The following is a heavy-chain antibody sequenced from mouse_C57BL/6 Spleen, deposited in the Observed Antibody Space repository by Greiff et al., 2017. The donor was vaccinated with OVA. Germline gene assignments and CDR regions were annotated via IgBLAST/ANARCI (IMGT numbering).Heavy chain of an antibody. Sequence: EVQLVESGAGLVKPGGSLKISCEASGFTFSSYAMSWVSQTPEKWLEWVAYISSGGGYTYYADTVKGQFPISRDKARNTLYLQMSSLKSEDTAVYYCAKGLGGVVDYWGQGTSVTVSA. V-gene: IGHV5S21*01. CDR3: AKGLGGVVDY. CDR1: GFTFSSYA. CDR2: ISSGGGYT. D-gene: IGHD1-1*02. J-gene: IGHJ4*01.